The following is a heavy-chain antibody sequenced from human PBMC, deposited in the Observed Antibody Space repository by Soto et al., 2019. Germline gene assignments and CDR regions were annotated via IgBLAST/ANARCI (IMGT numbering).Heavy chain of an antibody. D-gene: IGHD7-27*01. CDR1: GDSISNLDYF. Sequence: QVQLLESGPGLVKPSQTLSLTCSVSGDSISNLDYFWAWIRQPPGQALEYIGYIYKSATSYYNPSFESRVAISVDTSMSQFSLNVTSATAADTAVYFCARGRYCLTGRCFPNWFDSWGQGALVTVSS. CDR3: ARGRYCLTGRCFPNWFDS. J-gene: IGHJ5*01. V-gene: IGHV4-30-4*01. CDR2: IYKSATS.